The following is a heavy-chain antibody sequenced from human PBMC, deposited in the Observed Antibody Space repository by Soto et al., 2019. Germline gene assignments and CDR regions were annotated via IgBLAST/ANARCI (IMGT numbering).Heavy chain of an antibody. Sequence: QVQLVESGGGVVQPGRSLRLSCAASGFTFSSYAMHWVRQAPGKGLEWVAVISYDGSNKYYADSVKGRFTISRDNSKNTPYPQLNDLRAKDTAVYYCARDKEDIVATIRRVYYYGMDVWGQGTTVTASS. D-gene: IGHD5-12*01. CDR1: GFTFSSYA. V-gene: IGHV3-30-3*01. CDR2: ISYDGSNK. J-gene: IGHJ6*02. CDR3: ARDKEDIVATIRRVYYYGMDV.